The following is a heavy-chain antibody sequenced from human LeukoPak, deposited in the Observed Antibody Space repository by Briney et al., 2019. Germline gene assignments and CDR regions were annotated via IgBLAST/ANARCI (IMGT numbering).Heavy chain of an antibody. CDR2: INHSGST. CDR1: GGSFSGYY. CDR3: ARARKSDYGGLWESSYYYGMDV. V-gene: IGHV4-34*01. D-gene: IGHD4-17*01. J-gene: IGHJ6*02. Sequence: PSETLSLTCAVYGGSFSGYYWSWIRQPPGKGPEWIGEINHSGSTNYNSSLKSRVTISVDTSKNQFSLKLSSVTAADTAVYYCARARKSDYGGLWESSYYYGMDVWGQGTTVTVSS.